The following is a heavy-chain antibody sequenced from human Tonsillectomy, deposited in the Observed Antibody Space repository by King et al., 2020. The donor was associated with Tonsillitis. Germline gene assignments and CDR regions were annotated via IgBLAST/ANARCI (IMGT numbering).Heavy chain of an antibody. Sequence: QLQESGPGLVKPSETLSLTCTVSGASISSYYWTWVRQPPGKGLEWIGYIYYSGSTNYNPSLKSRVTISVDTSKNQFSLNLTSVTAADTAVYYCARFSRDAIAEAGFDYWGQGTLVTVSS. D-gene: IGHD6-19*01. CDR2: IYYSGST. V-gene: IGHV4-59*08. CDR3: ARFSRDAIAEAGFDY. J-gene: IGHJ4*02. CDR1: GASISSYY.